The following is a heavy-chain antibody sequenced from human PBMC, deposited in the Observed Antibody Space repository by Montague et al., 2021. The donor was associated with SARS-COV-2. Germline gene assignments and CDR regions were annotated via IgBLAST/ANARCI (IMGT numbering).Heavy chain of an antibody. V-gene: IGHV4-39*07. D-gene: IGHD2-15*01. CDR2: VLYTGAP. Sequence: SETLSLTCTVSGGSIANSHKYWGWVRQPPGKGLEWIGSVLYTGAPYDHPSLTARVTISLDTSKNQFSLKMYSVTAAATATYFCVAGVAAAKAGAYWGQGTLVTVSS. CDR1: GGSIANSHKY. CDR3: VAGVAAAKAGAY. J-gene: IGHJ4*02.